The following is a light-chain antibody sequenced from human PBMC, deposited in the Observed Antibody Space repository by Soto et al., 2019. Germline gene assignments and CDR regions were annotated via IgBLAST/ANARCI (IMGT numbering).Light chain of an antibody. Sequence: DIQMTQSPSTLSASVGDRVTITCRASQSINNWLAWHQQKPGKAPKLFIFKASTLESGVPSRFSGSGSGTEFTLSISSLQPDDFATYFCQQYESFPRTFGQGTKVEIK. CDR3: QQYESFPRT. CDR1: QSINNW. J-gene: IGKJ1*01. V-gene: IGKV1-5*03. CDR2: KAS.